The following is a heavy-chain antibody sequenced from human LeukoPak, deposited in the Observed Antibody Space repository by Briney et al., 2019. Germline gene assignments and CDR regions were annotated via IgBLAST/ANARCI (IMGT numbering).Heavy chain of an antibody. CDR1: GGSISSFY. CDR3: AGDPGYSYGGDYYYYGMDV. J-gene: IGHJ6*02. Sequence: ASETLSLTSTVSGGSISSFYWGCRRRPPGKGLERIGYINYSGSTNYNHSLKSRFTISVDTSKNQFSLKLSSVTAADTAVYYGAGDPGYSYGGDYYYYGMDVWGQGTTVTVSS. V-gene: IGHV4-59*01. CDR2: INYSGST. D-gene: IGHD5-18*01.